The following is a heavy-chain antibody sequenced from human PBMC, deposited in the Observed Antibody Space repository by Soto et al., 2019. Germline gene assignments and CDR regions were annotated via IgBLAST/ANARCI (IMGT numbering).Heavy chain of an antibody. J-gene: IGHJ2*01. CDR1: GFTFSSYS. D-gene: IGHD3-16*01. V-gene: IGHV3-21*01. CDR3: ARDGGYWYFDL. Sequence: LRRSCAASGFTFSSYSMNWVRQAPGKGLEWVSSISSSSSYIYYADSVKGRFTISRDNAKNSLYLQMNSLRAEDTAVYYCARDGGYWYFDLWGRGTLVTVSS. CDR2: ISSSSSYI.